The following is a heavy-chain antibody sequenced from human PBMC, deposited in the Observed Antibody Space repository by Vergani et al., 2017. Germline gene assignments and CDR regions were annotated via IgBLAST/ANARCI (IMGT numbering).Heavy chain of an antibody. CDR1: GGSISSYY. D-gene: IGHD6-19*01. Sequence: QVQLQESGPGLVKPSETLSLTCTVSGGSISSYYWSWFRQPPGKGLEWIGYIYYSGSTNYNPSLKSRVTISVDTSKNQFSLKLSSVTAADTAVYYCASGGSGQWLIGYWGQGTLVTVSS. CDR3: ASGGSGQWLIGY. V-gene: IGHV4-59*01. J-gene: IGHJ4*02. CDR2: IYYSGST.